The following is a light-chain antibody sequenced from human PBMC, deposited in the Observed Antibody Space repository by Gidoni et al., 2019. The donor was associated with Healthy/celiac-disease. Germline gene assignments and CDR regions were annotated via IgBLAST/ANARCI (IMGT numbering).Light chain of an antibody. V-gene: IGKV3-11*01. Sequence: EIMLPHSPATLSFSPGARTPLACRASQSVSSYLAWYQQKPGQAPRLLIYDASNRATGIPARFSGSGSGTDFTLTISSLEPEDFAVYYCQQRSNWPPGGPTFGQGTRLEIK. CDR3: QQRSNWPPGGPT. CDR1: QSVSSY. J-gene: IGKJ5*01. CDR2: DAS.